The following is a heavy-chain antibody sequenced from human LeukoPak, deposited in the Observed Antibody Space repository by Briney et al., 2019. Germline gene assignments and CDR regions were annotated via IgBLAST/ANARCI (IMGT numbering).Heavy chain of an antibody. J-gene: IGHJ4*02. CDR2: IYYSGST. CDR1: GGSISSRH. CDR3: ARGYSGYAYFAYYFDY. D-gene: IGHD5-12*01. V-gene: IGHV4-59*11. Sequence: PSETLSLTCTVSGGSISSRHWSWIRQPPGKGLEWIGYIYYSGSTNYNPSLKSRVTMSVDTSKNQFSLKLSSVTAADTAVYYCARGYSGYAYFAYYFDYWGQGTLVTVSS.